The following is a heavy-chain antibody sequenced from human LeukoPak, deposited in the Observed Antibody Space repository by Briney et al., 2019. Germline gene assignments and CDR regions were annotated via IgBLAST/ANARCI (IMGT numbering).Heavy chain of an antibody. CDR2: IYYSGST. CDR3: ARHVGVGATLFDY. Sequence: TSVTLSLTCTVSGGSISSSSYYWGWIRQPPGKGLEWIGSIYYSGSTYYNPSLKSRATISVDTSKNQFSLKLSSVTAADTAVYYCARHVGVGATLFDYWGQGTLVTVSS. V-gene: IGHV4-39*01. CDR1: GGSISSSSYY. J-gene: IGHJ4*02. D-gene: IGHD1-26*01.